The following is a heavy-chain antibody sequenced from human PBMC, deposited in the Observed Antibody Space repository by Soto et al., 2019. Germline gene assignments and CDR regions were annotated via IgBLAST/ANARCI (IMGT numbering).Heavy chain of an antibody. V-gene: IGHV1-69*06. Sequence: QVQLVQSGAEVKKPGSSVKVSCKASGGTFSSYAISWVRQAPGQGLEWMGGIIPIFGTANYAQKFQGRVTITADKSTSTADMELSSLRSEDTAVYYCARCSWDSSSWVRPGGWYTYYFDYWGQGTLVTVSS. CDR1: GGTFSSYA. CDR2: IIPIFGTA. J-gene: IGHJ4*02. CDR3: ARCSWDSSSWVRPGGWYTYYFDY. D-gene: IGHD6-13*01.